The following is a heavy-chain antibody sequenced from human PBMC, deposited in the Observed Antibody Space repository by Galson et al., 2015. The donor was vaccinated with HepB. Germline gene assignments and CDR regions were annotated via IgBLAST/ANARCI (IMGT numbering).Heavy chain of an antibody. J-gene: IGHJ4*02. D-gene: IGHD6-19*01. Sequence: SVKVSCKASGYTFTRYGITWVRQAPGQGLEWMGWISAYNDNTNYAQKLQGRVTMTTDTSTSTAYMELRSLRSDDTAVYYCARDSSGWEEFDYWGQGTLVTVSS. CDR3: ARDSSGWEEFDY. CDR2: ISAYNDNT. V-gene: IGHV1-18*04. CDR1: GYTFTRYG.